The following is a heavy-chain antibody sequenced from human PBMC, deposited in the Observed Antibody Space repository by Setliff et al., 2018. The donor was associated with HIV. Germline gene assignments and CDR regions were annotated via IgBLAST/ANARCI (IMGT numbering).Heavy chain of an antibody. CDR2: IKSKTDGETE. J-gene: IGHJ4*02. CDR3: TTAVAQNWYGSGNENY. Sequence: KTGGSLRLSCAASGFTFTNAWMSWVRQAPGKGLEWVGRIKSKTDGETEDYAAPVKGRFTIARDDSRSTLYLQMNSLITEDTALYYCTTAVAQNWYGSGNENYWGQGTLVTV. V-gene: IGHV3-15*01. CDR1: GFTFTNAW. D-gene: IGHD3-10*01.